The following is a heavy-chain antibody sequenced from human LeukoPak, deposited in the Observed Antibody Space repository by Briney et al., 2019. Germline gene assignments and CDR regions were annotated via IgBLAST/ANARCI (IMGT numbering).Heavy chain of an antibody. Sequence: SSETLSLTCTVSGGSISSSSYYWGWIRQPPGKGLEWIGSIYYSGSTYYNPSLKSRVTISVDTSKNQFSLKLSSVTAADTAVYYCASRRYNFDYWGQGTLVTVSS. D-gene: IGHD1-14*01. J-gene: IGHJ4*02. V-gene: IGHV4-39*01. CDR2: IYYSGST. CDR3: ASRRYNFDY. CDR1: GGSISSSSYY.